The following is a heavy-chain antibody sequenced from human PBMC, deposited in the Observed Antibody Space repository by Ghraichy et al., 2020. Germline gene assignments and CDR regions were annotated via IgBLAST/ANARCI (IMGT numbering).Heavy chain of an antibody. CDR1: GGSISSSSYY. Sequence: ETLSLTCTVSGGSISSSSYYWGWIRQPPGKGLEWIGSIYYSGSTYYNPSLKSRVTISVDTSKNQFSLKLSSVTAADTAVYYCARHDPKGYYYYGMDVWGQGATVTVSS. J-gene: IGHJ6*02. V-gene: IGHV4-39*01. CDR2: IYYSGST. CDR3: ARHDPKGYYYYGMDV.